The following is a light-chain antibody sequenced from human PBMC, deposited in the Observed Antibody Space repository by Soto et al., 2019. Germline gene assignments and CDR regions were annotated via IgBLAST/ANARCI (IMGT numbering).Light chain of an antibody. CDR3: QQYYTTPPT. Sequence: IIMTQSPATLSVSPGERVTFSCRASQSISTNLAWYQQKPGQAPRLLIYGASTRDTHIPDRFSGTGSETEFTLTISSLQAEDVAVYYCQQYYTTPPTFGQGTELGIK. J-gene: IGKJ2*01. V-gene: IGKV3-15*01. CDR2: GAS. CDR1: QSISTN.